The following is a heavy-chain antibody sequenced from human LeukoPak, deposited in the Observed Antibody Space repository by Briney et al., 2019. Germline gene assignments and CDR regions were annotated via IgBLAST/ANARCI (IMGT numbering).Heavy chain of an antibody. CDR3: AKLNRGYVSSGYYYRRFFDY. V-gene: IGHV3-23*01. CDR1: GFTFSSYA. J-gene: IGHJ4*02. Sequence: GGSLRLSCAASGFTFSSYAMSWVRQAPGKGLEWVSAISGSGGSTYYADSVKGRFTISRDNSKNTLYLQMNSLRAEDTAVYYCAKLNRGYVSSGYYYRRFFDYWGQGTLVTVSS. D-gene: IGHD3-22*01. CDR2: ISGSGGST.